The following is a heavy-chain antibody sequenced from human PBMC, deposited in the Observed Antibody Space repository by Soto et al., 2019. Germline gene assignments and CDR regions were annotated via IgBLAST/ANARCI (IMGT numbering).Heavy chain of an antibody. J-gene: IGHJ6*02. V-gene: IGHV3-30*18. CDR3: AKDESDGMTMFYYYGMDV. CDR2: ISYDGSNK. Sequence: GGSLRLSCAASGFTFSSYAMSWVRQAPGKGLEWVAVISYDGSNKYYADSVKGRFTISRDNSKNTLYLQMNSLRAEDTAVYYCAKDESDGMTMFYYYGMDVWGQGTTVTVSS. D-gene: IGHD3-10*02. CDR1: GFTFSSYA.